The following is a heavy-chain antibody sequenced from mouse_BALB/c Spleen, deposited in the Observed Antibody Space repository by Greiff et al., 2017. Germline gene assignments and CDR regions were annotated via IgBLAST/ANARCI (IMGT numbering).Heavy chain of an antibody. V-gene: IGHV5-9-3*01. D-gene: IGHD2-13*01. CDR1: GFTFSSYA. J-gene: IGHJ4*01. CDR3: ARHKDYDY. Sequence: EVNVVESGGGLVKPGGSLKLSCAASGFTFSSYAMSWVRQTPEKRLEWVATISSGGSYTYYPDSVKGRFTISRDNAKNTLYLQMSSLRSEDTAMYYCARHKDYDYWGQGTSVTVSS. CDR2: ISSGGSYT.